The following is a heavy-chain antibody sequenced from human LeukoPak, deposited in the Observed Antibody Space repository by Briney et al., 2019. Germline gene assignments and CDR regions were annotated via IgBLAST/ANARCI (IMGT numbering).Heavy chain of an antibody. CDR1: GGSISSGGYS. V-gene: IGHV4-30-2*01. Sequence: PSETLSLTCAVSGGSISSGGYSWRWIRQPPGKGLEWIGYIYHSGSTYYNPSLKSRVTISVDRSKNQFSLKLSSVTAADTAVYYCATGYSYERGDAFDIWGQGTMVTVSS. CDR2: IYHSGST. J-gene: IGHJ3*02. CDR3: ATGYSYERGDAFDI. D-gene: IGHD5-18*01.